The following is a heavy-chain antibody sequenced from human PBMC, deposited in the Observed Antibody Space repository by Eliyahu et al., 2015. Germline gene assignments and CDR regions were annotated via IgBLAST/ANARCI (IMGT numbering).Heavy chain of an antibody. CDR2: IIPIXGTA. CDR3: ARDSAYYYDSSDQTRGFDY. CDR1: GGTFSSXA. V-gene: IGHV1-69*06. Sequence: QVQLVQSGAXVKKPGXSVKVSCKASGGTFSSXAXXWVRQAPGQGLEWMGGIIPIXGTANYAQKFQGRVTITADKSTSTAYMELSSLRSEDTAVYYCARDSAYYYDSSDQTRGFDYWGQGTLVTVSS. D-gene: IGHD3-22*01. J-gene: IGHJ4*02.